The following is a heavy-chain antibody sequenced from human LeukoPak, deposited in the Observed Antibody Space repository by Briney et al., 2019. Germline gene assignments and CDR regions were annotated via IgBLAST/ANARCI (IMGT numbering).Heavy chain of an antibody. CDR2: IKQDGSEK. V-gene: IGHV3-7*01. CDR1: GFTFSSYW. CDR3: ARGSTYYDSSGQVPFDY. D-gene: IGHD3-22*01. Sequence: GGSLRLSCAASGFTFSSYWMGWVRQAPGKGLEWVANIKQDGSEKYYVDSVKGRFTISRDNAKNSLYLQMNSLRAEDTAVYYCARGSTYYDSSGQVPFDYWGQGTLVTVSS. J-gene: IGHJ4*02.